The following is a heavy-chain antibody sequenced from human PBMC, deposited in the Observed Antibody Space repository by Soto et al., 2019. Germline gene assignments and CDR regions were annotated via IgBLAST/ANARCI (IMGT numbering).Heavy chain of an antibody. CDR2: VKSKTDGGTT. J-gene: IGHJ6*02. D-gene: IGHD1-26*01. CDR1: GFTFCNAW. Sequence: GGSPRISCAACGFTFCNAWINWVRQKPGKGLEWVGRVKSKTDGGTTDFAAPVKGRFAISRDDSKNMVYLEMNSLKTEDTAVYYCTTELRSTRYYYYGMDVWGQGTTVTVSS. CDR3: TTELRSTRYYYYGMDV. V-gene: IGHV3-15*07.